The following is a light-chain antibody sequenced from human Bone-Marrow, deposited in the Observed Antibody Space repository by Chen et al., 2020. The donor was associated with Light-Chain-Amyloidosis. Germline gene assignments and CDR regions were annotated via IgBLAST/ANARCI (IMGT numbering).Light chain of an antibody. V-gene: IGLV3-25*03. Sequence: SYELTQPPSVSVSPGQTARITCSGDDLPTKYAYWYQQKPGQAPVLVIHRDTERPTGISERFAGSRSGTTGTLTMSGVQAEDEGDYHCQSADSSGTYEVIIGGGTKLTVL. J-gene: IGLJ2*01. CDR2: RDT. CDR3: QSADSSGTYEVI. CDR1: DLPTKY.